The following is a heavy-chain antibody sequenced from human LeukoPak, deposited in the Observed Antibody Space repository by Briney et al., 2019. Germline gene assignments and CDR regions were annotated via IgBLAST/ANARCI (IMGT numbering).Heavy chain of an antibody. CDR3: SREHSRVFDP. D-gene: IGHD1/OR15-1a*01. J-gene: IGHJ5*02. CDR1: GFHFNNFG. CDR2: INWNSDNI. Sequence: SLELSWSGPGFHFNNFGMHGGRQGPGGGLEWVSGINWNSDNINYADSVKGRFTISRDNAKNSLYLQMNSLRAEDTALYFCSREHSRVFDPWGQGTLVTVSS. V-gene: IGHV3-9*01.